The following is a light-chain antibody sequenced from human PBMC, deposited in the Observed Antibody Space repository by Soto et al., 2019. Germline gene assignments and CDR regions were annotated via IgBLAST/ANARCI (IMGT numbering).Light chain of an antibody. J-gene: IGKJ3*01. V-gene: IGKV1-9*01. CDR1: QGISSY. Sequence: DIQLTQSPSFLSASVGDRVTITCRASQGISSYLAWYQQKPGNAPKVLIYAASTLQSGVPSRFSGSGSGTEFTLTISSLQPEDFATYYCQQLNSYPRTFGPGTKVDIK. CDR3: QQLNSYPRT. CDR2: AAS.